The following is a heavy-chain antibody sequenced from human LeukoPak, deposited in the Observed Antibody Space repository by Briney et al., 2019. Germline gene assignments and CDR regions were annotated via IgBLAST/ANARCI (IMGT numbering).Heavy chain of an antibody. J-gene: IGHJ4*02. CDR1: GFTFSSYW. V-gene: IGHV3-74*01. Sequence: GGSLRLSCAASGFTFSSYWMHWVRQAPGKGLVWVSRINSDGSSTSYADSVKGRFTISRDSAKNTLYLQMNSLRAEDTAVYYCARAQWFGEFDYWGQGTLVTVSS. CDR3: ARAQWFGEFDY. D-gene: IGHD3-10*01. CDR2: INSDGSST.